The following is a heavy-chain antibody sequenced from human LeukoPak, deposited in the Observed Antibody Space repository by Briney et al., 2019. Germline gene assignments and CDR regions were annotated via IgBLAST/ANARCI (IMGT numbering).Heavy chain of an antibody. J-gene: IGHJ4*02. Sequence: GGSLRLSCAASGFIVSGDFMSWVRQAPGKGLEWVSVIYSDGSTYYADSVKGRFTISRDNSKNTLYLQMNSLRAEDTAVYYCAKKETRTAAGTGGDYWGQGTLVTVSS. V-gene: IGHV3-53*01. CDR1: GFIVSGDF. D-gene: IGHD6-13*01. CDR2: IYSDGST. CDR3: AKKETRTAAGTGGDY.